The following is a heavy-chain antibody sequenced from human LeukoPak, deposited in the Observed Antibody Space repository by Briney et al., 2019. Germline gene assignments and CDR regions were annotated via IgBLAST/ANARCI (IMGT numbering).Heavy chain of an antibody. J-gene: IGHJ4*02. V-gene: IGHV3-53*01. CDR2: IYSDGST. D-gene: IGHD1-7*01. CDR1: GLTFSSYA. CDR3: ARVVTGTTYLRLYYFDS. Sequence: GGSLRLSCAASGLTFSSYAMSWVRQAPGKGLEWVSFIYSDGSTYCADSVKGRFTISRDTSKNTLYLQMNSLRAEDTAVYFCARVVTGTTYLRLYYFDSWGQGTLVTVSS.